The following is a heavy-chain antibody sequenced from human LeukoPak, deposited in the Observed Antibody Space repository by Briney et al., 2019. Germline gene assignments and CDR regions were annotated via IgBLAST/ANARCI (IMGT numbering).Heavy chain of an antibody. Sequence: GRSLRLSCAASGFTFSNYAMHWVRQAPGKGLEWVAVISYDGSNKYYADSVKGRFTISRDNSKNTLYLQMNSLRAEDTAVYYCARGDVTGEGDYWGQGTLVTVSS. CDR2: ISYDGSNK. V-gene: IGHV3-30*04. D-gene: IGHD7-27*01. CDR1: GFTFSNYA. CDR3: ARGDVTGEGDY. J-gene: IGHJ4*02.